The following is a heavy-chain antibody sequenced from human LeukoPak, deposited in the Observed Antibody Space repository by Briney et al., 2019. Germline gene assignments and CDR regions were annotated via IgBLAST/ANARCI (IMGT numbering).Heavy chain of an antibody. CDR1: GGSMSPYY. CDR3: ARDRTTTTCTEA. J-gene: IGHJ4*02. D-gene: IGHD1-7*01. CDR2: ISHSGSPDYN. V-gene: IGHV4-59*01. Sequence: SETLSLTCSVSGGSMSPYYWSWIRQPPGKGLEWIGYISHSGSPDYNPYNPSLRSRVTMSVDTSKNEFSLKLTSVTAADTAVYYCARDRTTTTCTEAWGQGTLVIVSS.